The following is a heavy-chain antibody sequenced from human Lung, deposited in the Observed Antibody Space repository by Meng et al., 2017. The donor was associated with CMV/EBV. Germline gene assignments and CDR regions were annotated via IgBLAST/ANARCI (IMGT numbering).Heavy chain of an antibody. J-gene: IGHJ5*02. Sequence: GESXKISCKGSGYSFNNYWIGWVRQMPGKGLEWMGIINPRDSDTRYSPSFQGQVTISADKSINTAYLQWSSLKASDTAIYYCARGLDTVMFIDNLFDPWGQGXLVTVSS. CDR2: INPRDSDT. D-gene: IGHD5-18*01. CDR1: GYSFNNYW. CDR3: ARGLDTVMFIDNLFDP. V-gene: IGHV5-51*01.